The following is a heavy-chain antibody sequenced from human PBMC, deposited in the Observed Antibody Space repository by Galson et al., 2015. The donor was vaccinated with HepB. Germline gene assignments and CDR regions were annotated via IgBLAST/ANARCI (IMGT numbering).Heavy chain of an antibody. CDR2: IYTSGST. CDR3: ARVTGTTSGWFDP. V-gene: IGHV4-61*02. J-gene: IGHJ5*02. CDR1: GGSISSGSYY. Sequence: TLSLTCTVSGGSISSGSYYWSWIRQPAGKGLEWIGRIYTSGSTNYNPSLKSRVTMSVDTSKNQFSLKLSSVTAADTAVYYCARVTGTTSGWFDPWGQGTLVTVSS. D-gene: IGHD1-1*01.